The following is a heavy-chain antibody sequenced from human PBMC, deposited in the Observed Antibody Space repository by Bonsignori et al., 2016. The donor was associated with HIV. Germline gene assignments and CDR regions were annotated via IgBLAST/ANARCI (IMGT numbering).Heavy chain of an antibody. CDR1: GGSISRSGYY. CDR3: ARHGRGPYYFVL. CDR2: IYYSGST. Sequence: QLQLQESGPGLVKPSETMSLTCTVSGGSISRSGYYWGWIRQPPGKGLEWIGTIYYSGSTYYNPSLKSRVTISVDTSKNQFSLKLGSVTAADTALYYCARHGRGPYYFVLLGPGNPGHRLF. V-gene: IGHV4-39*01. D-gene: IGHD3-10*01. J-gene: IGHJ4*02.